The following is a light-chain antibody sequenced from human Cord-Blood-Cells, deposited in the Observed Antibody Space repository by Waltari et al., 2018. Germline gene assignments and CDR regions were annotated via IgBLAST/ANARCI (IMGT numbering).Light chain of an antibody. Sequence: QSVLTQPPSASGTPGQRVPISCSGSRSNIGNNYVYWYQHHPETAPNLLIIRNTQPPSGIPDRFSGSKSGTSASLAISGLRSDDEADYYCAAWDDSLSGWVFGGGTKLTVL. CDR1: RSNIGNNY. CDR2: RNT. V-gene: IGLV1-47*01. CDR3: AAWDDSLSGWV. J-gene: IGLJ3*02.